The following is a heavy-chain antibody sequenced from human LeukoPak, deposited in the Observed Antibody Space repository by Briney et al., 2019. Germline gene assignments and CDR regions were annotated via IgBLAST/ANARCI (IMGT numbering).Heavy chain of an antibody. CDR2: ISAYNGNT. CDR3: ARDEAVAGSPPHYFDY. CDR1: GYTFISYG. J-gene: IGHJ4*02. V-gene: IGHV1-18*01. D-gene: IGHD6-19*01. Sequence: GASVKVSCKASGYTFISYGISWVRQAPGQGLEWMGWISAYNGNTNYAQKFQGRGTMTTDTSTSTVYMELRSLRSDDAAVYYCARDEAVAGSPPHYFDYWGQGTLVTVSS.